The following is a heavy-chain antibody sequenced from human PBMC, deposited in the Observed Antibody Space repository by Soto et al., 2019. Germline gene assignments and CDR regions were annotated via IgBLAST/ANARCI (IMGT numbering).Heavy chain of an antibody. CDR2: IYYSGST. CDR3: ARLASGSGSYYNYYYYGMDV. Sequence: SETRSLTCTVSGGSISSSSYYWGWIRQPPGKGLEWIGSIYYSGSTYYNPSLKSRVTISVDTSKNQFSLKLSSVTAADTAVYYCARLASGSGSYYNYYYYGMDVWGQGTTVT. J-gene: IGHJ6*02. CDR1: GGSISSSSYY. V-gene: IGHV4-39*01. D-gene: IGHD3-10*01.